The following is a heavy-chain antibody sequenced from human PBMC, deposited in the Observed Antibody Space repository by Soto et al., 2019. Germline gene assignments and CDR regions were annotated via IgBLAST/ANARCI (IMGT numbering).Heavy chain of an antibody. D-gene: IGHD3-16*01. CDR2: INPNDSDI. V-gene: IGHV5-51*01. CDR3: ARHRGYYFDS. CDR1: GFNFTTFS. Sequence: GESLKISCKASGFNFTTFSIAWVRQVPGKGLEWMGIINPNDSDIRYSPSFQGQVTISADRSVSTASLHWSSLKASDTAIYYCARHRGYYFDSWGQGSLVTVS. J-gene: IGHJ4*02.